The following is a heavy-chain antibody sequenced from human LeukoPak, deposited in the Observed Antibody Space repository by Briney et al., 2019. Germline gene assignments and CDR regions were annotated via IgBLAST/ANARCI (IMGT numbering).Heavy chain of an antibody. D-gene: IGHD4-17*01. Sequence: PSQTLSLTCTVPGGSISSGSYYWSWIRQPAGKGLEWIGRIYTSGSTNYNPSLKSRVTISVDTSKNQFSLKLSSVTAADTAVYYCARSAYGGDYGVNWFDPWGQGTLVTVSS. CDR1: GGSISSGSYY. CDR2: IYTSGST. J-gene: IGHJ5*02. CDR3: ARSAYGGDYGVNWFDP. V-gene: IGHV4-61*02.